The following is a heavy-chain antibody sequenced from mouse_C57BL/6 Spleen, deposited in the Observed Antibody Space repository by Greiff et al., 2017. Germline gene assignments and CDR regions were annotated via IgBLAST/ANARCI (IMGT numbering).Heavy chain of an antibody. CDR1: GYTFTNYW. D-gene: IGHD1-1*01. V-gene: IGHV1-63*01. CDR2: IYPGGGYT. J-gene: IGHJ1*03. CDR3: ARETTVPRYFDV. Sequence: LQESGAELVRPGTSVKMSCKASGYTFTNYWIGWAKQRPGHGLEWIGDIYPGGGYTNYNEKFKGKATLTADKSSSTAYMQFSSLTSEDSAIYYCARETTVPRYFDVWGTGTTVTVSS.